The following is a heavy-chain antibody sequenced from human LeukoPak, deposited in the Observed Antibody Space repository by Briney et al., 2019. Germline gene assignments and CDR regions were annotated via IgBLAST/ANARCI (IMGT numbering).Heavy chain of an antibody. CDR1: GGTFSSYA. J-gene: IGHJ6*03. V-gene: IGHV1-69*05. D-gene: IGHD4-23*01. Sequence: SVKVSCKASGGTFSSYAISWERQAPGQGLEWMGGIIPIFGTANYAQKFQGRVTITTDESTSTAYMELSSLRSEDTAVYYCARTMVVTAYYYYMDVWGKGTTVTVSS. CDR3: ARTMVVTAYYYYMDV. CDR2: IIPIFGTA.